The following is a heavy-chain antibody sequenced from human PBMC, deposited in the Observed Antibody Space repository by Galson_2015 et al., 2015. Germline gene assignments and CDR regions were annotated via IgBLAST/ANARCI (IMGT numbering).Heavy chain of an antibody. CDR2: IIPIFGTA. CDR3: ARGMQWMTTVNTCFDY. J-gene: IGHJ4*02. D-gene: IGHD4-17*01. Sequence: SVKVSCKASGGTFSSYAISWVRQAPGQGLEWMGGIIPIFGTANYAQKFQGRVTITADESTSTAYMELSSLRSEDTAVYYCARGMQWMTTVNTCFDYWGQGTLVTVSS. V-gene: IGHV1-69*13. CDR1: GGTFSSYA.